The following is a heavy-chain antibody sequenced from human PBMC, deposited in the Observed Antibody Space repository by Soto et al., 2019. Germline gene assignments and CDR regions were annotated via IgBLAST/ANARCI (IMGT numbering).Heavy chain of an antibody. CDR3: ARGGEEITYSGDDYSYYYYYMDV. Sequence: GGSLRLSCAASGFTVSSNYMSWVRQAPGKGLEWVSVIYSGGSTYYADSVKGRFTISRHNSKNTLYLQMNSLRAEDTAVYYCARGGEEITYSGDDYSYYYYYMDVWGKGTTVTVSS. V-gene: IGHV3-53*04. CDR1: GFTVSSNY. D-gene: IGHD5-12*01. CDR2: IYSGGST. J-gene: IGHJ6*03.